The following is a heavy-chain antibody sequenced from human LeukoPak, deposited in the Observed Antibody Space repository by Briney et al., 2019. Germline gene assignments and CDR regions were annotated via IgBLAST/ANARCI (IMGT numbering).Heavy chain of an antibody. D-gene: IGHD2-2*03. CDR3: AKSTLDIVVVPAAMSRYYYGMDV. CDR2: ISFDGSNK. Sequence: GGSLRHSCAPSGFTFSSYGMHWVRPAPRKGLGWVAVISFDGSNKYYSDSVKGRFTISRDHSKNTLYLQMRRLRAKDTAVHYCAKSTLDIVVVPAAMSRYYYGMDVWGQGTTVTVSS. V-gene: IGHV3-30*18. CDR1: GFTFSSYG. J-gene: IGHJ6*02.